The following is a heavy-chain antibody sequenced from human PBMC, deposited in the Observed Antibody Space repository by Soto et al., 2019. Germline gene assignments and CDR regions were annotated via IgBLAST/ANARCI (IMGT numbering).Heavy chain of an antibody. CDR1: GASMSTYY. Sequence: SETLSLTCTASGASMSTYYWNWIRQPPGKGLEWIGYIYYSGSTNYNPSLKSRVTISVDTSKNQFSLKLSSVTAADTAVYYCARLSLNYYGSGSYYNDFDYWGQGTLVTVSS. V-gene: IGHV4-59*08. D-gene: IGHD3-10*01. J-gene: IGHJ4*02. CDR3: ARLSLNYYGSGSYYNDFDY. CDR2: IYYSGST.